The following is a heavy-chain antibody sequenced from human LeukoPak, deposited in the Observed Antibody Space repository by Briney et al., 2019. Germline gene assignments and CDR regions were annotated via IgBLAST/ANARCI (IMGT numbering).Heavy chain of an antibody. V-gene: IGHV3-23*01. D-gene: IGHD6-13*01. CDR1: GFTFSSYA. CDR3: AKVSWQQLVPSWFDP. Sequence: PGGSLRLFCAASGFTFSSYAMSWVRQAPGKGLEWVSAISGSGASTYYADSVKGRFTISRDNSKNTLYLQMNSLRAEDTAVYYCAKVSWQQLVPSWFDPWGQGTLVTVSS. CDR2: ISGSGAST. J-gene: IGHJ5*02.